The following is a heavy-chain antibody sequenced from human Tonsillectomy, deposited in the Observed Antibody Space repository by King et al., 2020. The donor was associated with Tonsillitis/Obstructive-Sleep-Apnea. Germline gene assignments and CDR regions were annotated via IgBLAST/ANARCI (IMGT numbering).Heavy chain of an antibody. J-gene: IGHJ6*03. D-gene: IGHD2-15*01. Sequence: VQLQQWGAGLLKPSETLSLTCAVYGGSFSGYYWSWIRQPPGKGLEWIGEINHSGSTKYNPSLKSRVTISVDTSKNQFSLKLSSVTAADTAVYDCARGRCSGYSCYGLYSYYYMDVWGKGTTVTVSS. V-gene: IGHV4-34*01. CDR2: INHSGST. CDR1: GGSFSGYY. CDR3: ARGRCSGYSCYGLYSYYYMDV.